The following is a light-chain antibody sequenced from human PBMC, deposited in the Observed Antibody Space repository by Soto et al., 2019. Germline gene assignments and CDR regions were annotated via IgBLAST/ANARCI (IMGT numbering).Light chain of an antibody. CDR1: SSNIGTYY. Sequence: QSVLTQPPSASGTPGQRVTISCSGSSSNIGTYYVDWYQQLPGTAPKLLIHRNGQRPSGVPDRFSGSKSGTSASLAISGLRSEDEADYYCASWDDSLSGHVVFGGGTKVTVL. CDR3: ASWDDSLSGHVV. J-gene: IGLJ2*01. CDR2: RNG. V-gene: IGLV1-47*01.